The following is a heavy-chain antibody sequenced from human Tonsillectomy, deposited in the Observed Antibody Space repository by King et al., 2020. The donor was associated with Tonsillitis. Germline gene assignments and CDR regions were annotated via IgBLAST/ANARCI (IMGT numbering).Heavy chain of an antibody. V-gene: IGHV3-30-3*01. D-gene: IGHD6-6*01. CDR2: ISYDGSNK. CDR1: AFTFSNYA. Sequence: VQLVESGGGVVQPGRSLRLSCAASAFTFSNYAMHWVRQAPGKGLEWVAVISYDGSNKYDADSVKGRFTISRDNSKNTLYLQMNSLRVEDTAVYYCARGGYSSSSGDAFDIWGQGTMVTVSS. CDR3: ARGGYSSSSGDAFDI. J-gene: IGHJ3*02.